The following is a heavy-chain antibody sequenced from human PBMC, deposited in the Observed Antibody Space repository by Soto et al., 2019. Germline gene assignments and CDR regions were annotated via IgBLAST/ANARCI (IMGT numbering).Heavy chain of an antibody. CDR1: GFTFSDYY. CDR2: ISSSGSTI. V-gene: IGHV3-11*01. D-gene: IGHD4-4*01. Sequence: PGGSLRLSCAASGFTFSDYYMSWIRQAPGKGLEWVSYISSSGSTIYYADSVKGRFTISRDNAKNSLYLQMNSLRAEDTAVYYCARDPLTTVTLDAFDIWGQGTMVTVSS. J-gene: IGHJ3*02. CDR3: ARDPLTTVTLDAFDI.